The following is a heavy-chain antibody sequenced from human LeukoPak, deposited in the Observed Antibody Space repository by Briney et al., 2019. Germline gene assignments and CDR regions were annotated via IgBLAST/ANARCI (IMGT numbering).Heavy chain of an antibody. J-gene: IGHJ4*02. CDR3: AKDMTPCGSGME. CDR2: ISWNSGSI. D-gene: IGHD3-10*01. V-gene: IGHV3-9*01. CDR1: GFTFDDYA. Sequence: GGSLRLSCAASGFTFDDYAMHWVRQAPGKGLEWVSGISWNSGSIGYADSVKGRFTISRDNAKNSLYLQMNSLRAEDTALYYCAKDMTPCGSGMEWGQGTLVTVSS.